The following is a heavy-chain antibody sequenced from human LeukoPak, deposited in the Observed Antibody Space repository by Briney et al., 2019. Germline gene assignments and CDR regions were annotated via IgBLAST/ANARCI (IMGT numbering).Heavy chain of an antibody. CDR3: ARGSAVAGIILVFDY. CDR1: GGTFSSYA. V-gene: IGHV1-69*13. Sequence: EASVKVSCKASGGTFSSYAISWVRQAPGQGLEWMGGIIPIFGTANYAQKFQGRVTITADESTSTAYMELSSLRSEDTAVYYCARGSAVAGIILVFDYWGQGTLVTVSS. CDR2: IIPIFGTA. J-gene: IGHJ4*02. D-gene: IGHD6-19*01.